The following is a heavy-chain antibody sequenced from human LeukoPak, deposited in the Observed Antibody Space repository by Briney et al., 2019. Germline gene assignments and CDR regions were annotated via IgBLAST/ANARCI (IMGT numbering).Heavy chain of an antibody. CDR2: ISSSTYI. Sequence: GGSLRLSCAASGFTFSSYAMTWVRQAPGKGLEWVSSISSSTYIYYADSVKGRFTISRDNAKNSLYLQMDSLKTEDTAVYYCTGNYYGSGSYADFDYWGQGTLVTVSS. CDR1: GFTFSSYA. D-gene: IGHD3-10*01. V-gene: IGHV3-21*04. J-gene: IGHJ4*02. CDR3: TGNYYGSGSYADFDY.